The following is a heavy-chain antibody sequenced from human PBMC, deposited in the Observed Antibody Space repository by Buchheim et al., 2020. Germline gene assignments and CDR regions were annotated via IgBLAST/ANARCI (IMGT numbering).Heavy chain of an antibody. D-gene: IGHD2-21*02. Sequence: QVQLVQSGAEVKKPGASVKVSCKASGYTFTSYYMHWVRQAPGQGLEWMGIINPSGGSTSYAQKFQGRVTMTRDTSTSTVYMELSSLRAEDTAVYYCARDPGGDATPNYFDYWGQGTLGTVSS. CDR1: GYTFTSYY. J-gene: IGHJ4*02. CDR3: ARDPGGDATPNYFDY. CDR2: INPSGGST. V-gene: IGHV1-46*01.